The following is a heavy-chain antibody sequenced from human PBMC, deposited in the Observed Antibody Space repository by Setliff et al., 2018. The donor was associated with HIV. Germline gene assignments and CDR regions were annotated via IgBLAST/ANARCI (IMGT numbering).Heavy chain of an antibody. CDR2: IYHSGST. D-gene: IGHD2-2*01. CDR3: AREYCSSTSCYPYDY. J-gene: IGHJ4*02. CDR1: GYPISSGYY. Sequence: KSSETLSLTCAVSGYPISSGYYWGWIRQPPGKGLEWIGSIYHSGSTYYNPSLKSRVTISVDTSKNQFSLKLSSVTAADTAVYYCAREYCSSTSCYPYDYWGQGTLVTVSS. V-gene: IGHV4-38-2*02.